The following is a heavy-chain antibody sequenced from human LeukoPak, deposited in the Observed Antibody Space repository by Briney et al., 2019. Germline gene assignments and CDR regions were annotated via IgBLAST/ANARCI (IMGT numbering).Heavy chain of an antibody. D-gene: IGHD3-22*01. J-gene: IGHJ4*02. CDR1: GYAFNRYG. CDR3: ASDGRFDNSQLYYFDY. CDR2: ISVYNGNR. Sequence: ASVTLSFTASGYAFNRYGITWVRLAPGQGLEWMAWISVYNGNRRYAQNFQGRVTLTTDKTTTTAYMELTSLRSDDTATYYCASDGRFDNSQLYYFDYWGQGTLVTVSS. V-gene: IGHV1-18*01.